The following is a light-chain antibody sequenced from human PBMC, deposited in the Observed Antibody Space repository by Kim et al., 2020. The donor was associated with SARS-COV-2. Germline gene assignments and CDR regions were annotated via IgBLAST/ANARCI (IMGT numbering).Light chain of an antibody. Sequence: APGQTATITCEGNNIGSKRVHGYEQKPGQAPLIVVYHDGERPSGIPGRMSGSNFGNTATLTISRVEAGDEADYFCQVWDSDSDHVIFGGGTQLTVL. CDR1: NIGSKR. CDR2: HDG. V-gene: IGLV3-21*02. CDR3: QVWDSDSDHVI. J-gene: IGLJ2*01.